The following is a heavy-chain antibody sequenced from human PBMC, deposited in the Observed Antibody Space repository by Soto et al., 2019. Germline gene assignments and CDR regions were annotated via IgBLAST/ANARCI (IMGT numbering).Heavy chain of an antibody. J-gene: IGHJ4*02. D-gene: IGHD2-21*01. Sequence: QVQLVQSEGEVRQPGASVKVSCRASGYTFTSYGIIWVRQAPGQGLEWMGYISPSSGVTRYAQNLQGRVTLTTDTSTTTAYMELRSLSSDDMAVYYCAREMWTRTGPQNFFDYWGLGALVTVSS. CDR3: AREMWTRTGPQNFFDY. CDR1: GYTFTSYG. CDR2: ISPSSGVT. V-gene: IGHV1-18*03.